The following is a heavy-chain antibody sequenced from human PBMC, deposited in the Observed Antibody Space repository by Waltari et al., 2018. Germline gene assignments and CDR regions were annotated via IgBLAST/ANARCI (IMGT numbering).Heavy chain of an antibody. CDR2: VSYMGIT. Sequence: QVQLQESGPGLVKPSQTLTLTCTVSSGSISIPDYFWSWIRQAPGQGLGWIGRVSYMGITYYSPSLGSRVTMSVDTSKNQFSLNLNSMTAADAAVYYCARTTFVRYFDYWGQGTLVTVSS. D-gene: IGHD1-1*01. V-gene: IGHV4-30-4*01. CDR3: ARTTFVRYFDY. J-gene: IGHJ4*02. CDR1: SGSISIPDYF.